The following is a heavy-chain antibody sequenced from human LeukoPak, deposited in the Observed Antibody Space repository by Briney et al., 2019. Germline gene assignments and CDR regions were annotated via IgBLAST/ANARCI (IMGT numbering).Heavy chain of an antibody. D-gene: IGHD6-13*01. CDR2: INSDGSST. V-gene: IGHV3-74*01. J-gene: IGHJ4*02. CDR1: GFTFSDYR. Sequence: GGSLRLSCAASGFTFSDYRMHWVRQAPGKGLVWVSRINSDGSSTNYADSVKGRFTSSRGNAKNTLHLQMNSLRAEDTAVYYCARDRYSSTWFDYWGQGTLVTVSS. CDR3: ARDRYSSTWFDY.